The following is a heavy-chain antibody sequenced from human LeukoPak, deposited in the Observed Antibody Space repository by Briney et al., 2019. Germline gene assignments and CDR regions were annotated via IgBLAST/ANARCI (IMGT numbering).Heavy chain of an antibody. D-gene: IGHD2-21*01. J-gene: IGHJ1*01. V-gene: IGHV3-30*02. Sequence: PGGSLRLSCAASGLNFKIYGMEWVRQAPGKGLEWVSFIWYDGSYKYYADSVRGRFSISRDNSKNTLYLQMNSLRAEDTAVYYCATYYGGNPEYLQHWGQGALVIVPS. CDR2: IWYDGSYK. CDR3: ATYYGGNPEYLQH. CDR1: GLNFKIYG.